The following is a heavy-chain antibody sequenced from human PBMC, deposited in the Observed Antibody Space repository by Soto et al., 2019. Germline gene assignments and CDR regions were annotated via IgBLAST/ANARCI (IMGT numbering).Heavy chain of an antibody. J-gene: IGHJ4*02. V-gene: IGHV1-69*06. D-gene: IGHD3-22*01. Sequence: SVKVSCKASGGTFSSYSISWVRQAPGQGLEWMGGIIPIFGTANYAQKFQGRVTITADKSTSTAYMELSSLRSEDTAVYYCARDPLDLYYYDSSGYYPPQVNFDYWGQGTLVTV. CDR2: IIPIFGTA. CDR3: ARDPLDLYYYDSSGYYPPQVNFDY. CDR1: GGTFSSYS.